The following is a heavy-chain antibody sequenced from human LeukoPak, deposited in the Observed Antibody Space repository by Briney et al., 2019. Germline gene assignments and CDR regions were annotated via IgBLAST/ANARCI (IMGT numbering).Heavy chain of an antibody. CDR3: ARDGPSYSSSPRGDY. J-gene: IGHJ4*02. D-gene: IGHD6-13*01. Sequence: VASVKVSCKASGYTFTSYYMHWVRQAPGQGLEWMGIINPSGGSTSYALKFQGRVTMTRDTSTSTVYMELSSLRSEDTAVYYCARDGPSYSSSPRGDYWGQGTLVTVSS. CDR1: GYTFTSYY. V-gene: IGHV1-46*01. CDR2: INPSGGST.